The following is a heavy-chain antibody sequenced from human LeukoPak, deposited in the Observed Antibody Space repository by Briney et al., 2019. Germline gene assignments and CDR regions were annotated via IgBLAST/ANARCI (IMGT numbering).Heavy chain of an antibody. CDR2: ISSSSSYI. Sequence: GGSLRLSCAASGFTFSSYSMNWVRQAPGKGLEWVSSISSSSSYIYYADPVKGRFTISGDNAKNSLYLQMNSLRAEDTAVYYCARDKIEAAVSGSLFDHWGQGTLVTVSS. CDR1: GFTFSSYS. D-gene: IGHD6-13*01. CDR3: ARDKIEAAVSGSLFDH. V-gene: IGHV3-21*06. J-gene: IGHJ5*02.